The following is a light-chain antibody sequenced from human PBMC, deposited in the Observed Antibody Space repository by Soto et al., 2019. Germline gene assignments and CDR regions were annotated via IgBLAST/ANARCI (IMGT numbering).Light chain of an antibody. CDR2: AAS. J-gene: IGKJ4*01. CDR3: QKYNNAPLT. Sequence: DIQMTQYPSSLSASVGDRVTITCRASQGITNYLAWYQQKPGKVPKGPIYAASTLQSGVPSRFSGSGSGTYFTLTISSLQPEDVATYYCQKYNNAPLTVGGGTQVEIK. CDR1: QGITNY. V-gene: IGKV1-27*01.